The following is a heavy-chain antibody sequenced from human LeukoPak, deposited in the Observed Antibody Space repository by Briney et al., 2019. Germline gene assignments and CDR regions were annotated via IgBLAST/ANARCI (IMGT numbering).Heavy chain of an antibody. CDR1: GYTFTSYS. CDR2: IDAGNGDT. CDR3: ARAITYYDILTGYDY. Sequence: ASVKVSCKASGYTFTSYSMHWVRQAPGQRLEWMGRIDAGNGDTKYSHKFQGRVTITRDTSASTAYMELRSLRSDDTAVYYCARAITYYDILTGYDYWGQGTLVTVSS. D-gene: IGHD3-9*01. V-gene: IGHV1-3*01. J-gene: IGHJ4*02.